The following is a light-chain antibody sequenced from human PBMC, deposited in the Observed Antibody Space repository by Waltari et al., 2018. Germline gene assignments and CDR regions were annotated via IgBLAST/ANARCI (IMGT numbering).Light chain of an antibody. J-gene: IGLJ2*01. CDR2: EVI. CDR3: SSYGGSNTVV. CDR1: SSDVGAYNY. Sequence: QSALTQPPSASGSPGQSVTISCTGTSSDVGAYNYVSWYQQHPGKAPKLMISEVIKRPAGVPDLLSGSKSGNTASLTVSWLQSEDESDYYCSSYGGSNTVVFGGGTKLTVL. V-gene: IGLV2-8*01.